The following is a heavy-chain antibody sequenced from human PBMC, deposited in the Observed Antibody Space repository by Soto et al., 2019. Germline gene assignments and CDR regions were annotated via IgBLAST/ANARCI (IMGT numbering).Heavy chain of an antibody. V-gene: IGHV3-23*01. CDR2: ISGSGIST. Sequence: AFGCTFVNHAGRWILQAPGKGLEWVSAISGSGISTYYADSVKGRFTISRDNSKNTPYLQMNSLRAEDTAVYYCAKEYEYSSGWERIDYWGQGTLVTVSS. J-gene: IGHJ4*02. CDR1: GCTFVNHA. CDR3: AKEYEYSSGWERIDY. D-gene: IGHD6-19*01.